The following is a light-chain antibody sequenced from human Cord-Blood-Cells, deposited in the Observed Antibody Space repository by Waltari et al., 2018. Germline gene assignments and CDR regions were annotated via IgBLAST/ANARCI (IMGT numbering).Light chain of an antibody. CDR2: AAS. J-gene: IGKJ4*01. CDR1: QSISSY. Sequence: DIQMTQSPSSLSASVGDRVTITCRASQSISSYLNWYQQKPGKAPKLLIYAASSLQSGVPSRFSGSGSGTDFTLTISSLQPEDVETYSCQQSHSTPLTFGGGTKVEIK. CDR3: QQSHSTPLT. V-gene: IGKV1-39*01.